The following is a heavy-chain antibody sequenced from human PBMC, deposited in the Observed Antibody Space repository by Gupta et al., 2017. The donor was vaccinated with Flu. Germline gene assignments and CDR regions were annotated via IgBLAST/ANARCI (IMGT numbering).Heavy chain of an antibody. Sequence: EVQLVESGGGLVQPGGSLRLSCAAYGFTFSNYDMHWVRQATGRGLEWVSTIDIDGDTYYSDSVKGRFTISREDGKNSLYLQMNSLRAGDMAVYYCVRASRGPLDYWGQGTLVTVSA. J-gene: IGHJ4*02. CDR3: VRASRGPLDY. CDR1: GFTFSNYD. V-gene: IGHV3-13*01. D-gene: IGHD1-1*01. CDR2: IDIDGDT.